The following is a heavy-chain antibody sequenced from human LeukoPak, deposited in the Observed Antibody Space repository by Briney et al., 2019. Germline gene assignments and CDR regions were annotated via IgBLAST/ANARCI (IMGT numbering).Heavy chain of an antibody. D-gene: IGHD4-17*01. CDR1: GFTFSSYG. V-gene: IGHV3-30*02. CDR3: AKDEDYGDYVFDY. CDR2: IRYDGSNK. Sequence: PGGSLRLSCAASGFTFSSYGMHWVRQAPGRGLEWVAFIRYDGSNKYYADSEKGRFTISRDNSKNTLYLQMNSLGAEDTAVYYCAKDEDYGDYVFDYWGQGTLVTVSS. J-gene: IGHJ4*02.